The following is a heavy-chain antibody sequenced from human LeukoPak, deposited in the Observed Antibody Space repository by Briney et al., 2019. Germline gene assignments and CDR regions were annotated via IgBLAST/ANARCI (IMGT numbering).Heavy chain of an antibody. CDR1: GFTFSSYG. Sequence: GGSLRLSCAASGFTFSSYGMHWVRQAPGKGLEWVAVISYDGSNKYYADSVKGRFTISRDNSKNTLYLQMNSLRAEDTAVYYCAKDTTPFYYYYYGMDVWGQGTTVTVSS. CDR2: ISYDGSNK. D-gene: IGHD1-1*01. V-gene: IGHV3-30*18. CDR3: AKDTTPFYYYYYGMDV. J-gene: IGHJ6*02.